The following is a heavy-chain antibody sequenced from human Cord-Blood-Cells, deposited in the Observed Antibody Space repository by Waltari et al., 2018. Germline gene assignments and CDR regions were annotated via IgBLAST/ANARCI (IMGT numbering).Heavy chain of an antibody. CDR3: TAEYSSSWDAFDI. J-gene: IGHJ3*02. D-gene: IGHD6-6*01. Sequence: EVQLVESGGGLVQPGGSLKLSCAASGFTFSGSAMHWVRQASGKGVGWVGRIRSKANSYATAYAASVKGRFTISRDDSKNTAYLQMNSLKTEDTAVYYCTAEYSSSWDAFDIWGQGTMVTVSS. CDR2: IRSKANSYAT. CDR1: GFTFSGSA. V-gene: IGHV3-73*02.